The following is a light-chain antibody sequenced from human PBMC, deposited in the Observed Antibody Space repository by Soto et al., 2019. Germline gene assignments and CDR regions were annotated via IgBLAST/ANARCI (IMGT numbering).Light chain of an antibody. J-gene: IGKJ5*01. Sequence: EIVLTQSPSTLSLSPGERATLSCMASQSVSRYLAWYQQKPGQAPRLLIYDASNRATGIPARFSGSGSGTDFTLTISSLEPEDFAVYYCQQRSNWPPITFGQGTRLEI. CDR2: DAS. CDR1: QSVSRY. CDR3: QQRSNWPPIT. V-gene: IGKV3-11*01.